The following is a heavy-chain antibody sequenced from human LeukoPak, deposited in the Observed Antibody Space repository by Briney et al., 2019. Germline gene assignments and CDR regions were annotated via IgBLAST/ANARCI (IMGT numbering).Heavy chain of an antibody. J-gene: IGHJ2*01. Sequence: SETLSLTCTVSGGSISSGSYYWSWIRQPAGKGLEWIGRIYTSGSTNYNPSLKSRVTISVDTSKNQFSLKLSSVTAADTAVYYCARIYSSGWYATWYFDLWGRGTLVTVSS. D-gene: IGHD6-19*01. CDR3: ARIYSSGWYATWYFDL. CDR1: GGSISSGSYY. CDR2: IYTSGST. V-gene: IGHV4-61*02.